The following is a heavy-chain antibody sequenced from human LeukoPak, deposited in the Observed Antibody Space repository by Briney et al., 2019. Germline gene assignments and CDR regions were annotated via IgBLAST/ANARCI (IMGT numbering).Heavy chain of an antibody. CDR3: ARHGMGYDILTGYYKEGYFDY. CDR2: IYYSGST. CDR1: GGSISSSSYY. V-gene: IGHV4-39*01. D-gene: IGHD3-9*01. J-gene: IGHJ4*02. Sequence: SETLSLTCTVSGGSISSSSYYWGWIRQPPGKGLELIGSIYYSGSTYYNPSLKSRVTISVDTSKNQFSLKLSSVTAADTAVYYCARHGMGYDILTGYYKEGYFDYWGQGTLVTVSS.